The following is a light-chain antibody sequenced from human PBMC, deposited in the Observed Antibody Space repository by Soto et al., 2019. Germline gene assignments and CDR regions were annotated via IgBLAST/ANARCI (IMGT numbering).Light chain of an antibody. CDR3: SSFAGSPVV. CDR2: EVN. J-gene: IGLJ2*01. V-gene: IGLV2-8*01. CDR1: SSDVGGYNY. Sequence: QSALTQPPSASGSPGQSVAISCTGTSSDVGGYNYVSWYQQHPGKAPKLMIYEVNKRPSGVPDRFSGSKSGNTASLTVSGLQAEDEADYYCSSFAGSPVVFGGGTQLTVL.